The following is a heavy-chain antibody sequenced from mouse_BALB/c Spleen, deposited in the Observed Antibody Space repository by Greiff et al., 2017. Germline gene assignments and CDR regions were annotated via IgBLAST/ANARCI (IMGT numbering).Heavy chain of an antibody. V-gene: IGHV3-6*02. J-gene: IGHJ1*01. CDR1: GYSITSGYY. CDR3: ARGRGTLWYFDV. CDR2: ISYDGSN. D-gene: IGHD4-1*01. Sequence: EVQLQQSGPGLVKPSQSLSLTCSVTGYSITSGYYWNWIRQFPGNKLEWMGYISYDGSNNYNPSLKNRISITRDTSKNQFFLKLNSVTTEDTATYYCARGRGTLWYFDVWGAGTTVTVSS.